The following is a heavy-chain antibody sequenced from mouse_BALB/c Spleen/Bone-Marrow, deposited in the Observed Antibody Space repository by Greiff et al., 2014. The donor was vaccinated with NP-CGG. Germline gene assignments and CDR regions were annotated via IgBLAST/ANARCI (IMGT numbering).Heavy chain of an antibody. CDR3: TRSDGCYGPHWYFDV. D-gene: IGHD2-3*01. V-gene: IGHV1S81*02. CDR2: INPSNGGT. CDR1: GYTFTSYY. Sequence: QVQLQQSGAELVKPGASVKLSCKASGYTFTSYYMYWVKQRPGQGLERIGEINPSNGGTNFNEKSKSKATLTVDKSSSTAYMQLSSLTSEDSAVYYCTRSDGCYGPHWYFDVWGAGTTVTVSS. J-gene: IGHJ1*01.